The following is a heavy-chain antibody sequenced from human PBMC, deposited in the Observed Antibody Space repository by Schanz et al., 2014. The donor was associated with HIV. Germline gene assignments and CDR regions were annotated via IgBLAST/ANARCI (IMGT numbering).Heavy chain of an antibody. Sequence: QAQLVQSGAEMKKSGASVRVSCKASGYTFTNYDVNWVRQAAGQGPEWMGWMNPNSGNTGYAQKFQGRVTMTRNTSISTAYMELSSLRSEDTAVYYCARRGLVGATLYYYYYGMDVWGQGTTVTVSS. CDR3: ARRGLVGATLYYYYYGMDV. V-gene: IGHV1-8*02. CDR1: GYTFTNYD. D-gene: IGHD1-26*01. J-gene: IGHJ6*02. CDR2: MNPNSGNT.